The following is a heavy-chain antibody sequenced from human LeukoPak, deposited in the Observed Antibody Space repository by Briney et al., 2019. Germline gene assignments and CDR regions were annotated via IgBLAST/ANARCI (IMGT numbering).Heavy chain of an antibody. Sequence: GGSLRLSCAVSGLTVSSNYMTCVRQPPGKGLEWVSVIYTGGTTYYADSVKGRFTISRDNSKNTLFLQMNSLRAEDTAVYYCAKVFAVARAFDYWGQGTLVTVSS. CDR2: IYTGGTT. CDR1: GLTVSSNY. CDR3: AKVFAVARAFDY. V-gene: IGHV3-53*01. J-gene: IGHJ4*02. D-gene: IGHD6-19*01.